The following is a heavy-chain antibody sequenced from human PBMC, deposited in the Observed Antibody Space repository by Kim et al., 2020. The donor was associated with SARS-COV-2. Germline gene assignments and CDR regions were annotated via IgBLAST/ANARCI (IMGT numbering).Heavy chain of an antibody. CDR2: IYYSGAT. J-gene: IGHJ6*02. V-gene: IGHV4-59*12. D-gene: IGHD1-1*01. CDR3: ARDGPRRNWYESHYYGEDV. CDR1: GGSISTYY. Sequence: SETLSLTCTVSGGSISTYYWGWFRQSPGKGLEWLGYIYYSGATDYNASLKSRVTIALDTARNQFSLRLTFMTAADTAVYYCARDGPRRNWYESHYYGEDVWGQGTTVTVSS.